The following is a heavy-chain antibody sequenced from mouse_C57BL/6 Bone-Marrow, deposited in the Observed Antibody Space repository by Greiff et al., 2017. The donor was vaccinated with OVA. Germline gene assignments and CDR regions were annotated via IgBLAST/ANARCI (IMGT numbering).Heavy chain of an antibody. CDR1: GYTFTSYW. Sequence: QVQLQQPGAELVKPGASVKMSCKASGYTFTSYWITWVKQRPGQGLEWIGDIYPGSGSTNYNEKFKSKATLTVDTSSSTAYMQLSSLTSEDSAVYYCARFYDYGEYAMDDWGQGTSVTVSS. CDR3: ARFYDYGEYAMDD. J-gene: IGHJ4*01. V-gene: IGHV1-55*01. CDR2: IYPGSGST. D-gene: IGHD2-4*01.